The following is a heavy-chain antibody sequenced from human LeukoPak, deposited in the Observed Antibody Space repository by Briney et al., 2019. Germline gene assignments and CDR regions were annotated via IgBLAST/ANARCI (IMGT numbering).Heavy chain of an antibody. J-gene: IGHJ5*02. CDR1: GYTFTGYY. V-gene: IGHV1-2*02. Sequence: GASVKVSCKASGYTFTGYYMHWVRQAPGQGLEWMGWINPNSGGTNYAQKFQGRVTMTRATSISTAYMELSRLRSDDTAVYYCARGSPATVTQTIDPWGQGTLVTVSS. CDR2: INPNSGGT. D-gene: IGHD4-17*01. CDR3: ARGSPATVTQTIDP.